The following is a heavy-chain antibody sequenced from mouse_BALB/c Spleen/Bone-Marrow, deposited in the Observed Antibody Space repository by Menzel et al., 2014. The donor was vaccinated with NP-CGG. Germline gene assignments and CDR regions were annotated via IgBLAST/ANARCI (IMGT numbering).Heavy chain of an antibody. CDR1: GYTFTSYL. CDR3: ARWGGTPYFDY. Sequence: VQLKESGPELVKPGASVKMSCKASGYTFTSYLIHWVKQKPGQGLEWIGYITPYNDDTKYNEKFKGKATLTSDKSSSTADMELSSLTSEDSAVYYCARWGGTPYFDYWGQGTTLTVSS. CDR2: ITPYNDDT. J-gene: IGHJ2*01. V-gene: IGHV1-14*01. D-gene: IGHD4-1*01.